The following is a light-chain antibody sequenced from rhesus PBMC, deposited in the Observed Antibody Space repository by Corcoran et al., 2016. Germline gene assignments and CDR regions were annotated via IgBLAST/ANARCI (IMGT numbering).Light chain of an antibody. CDR1: QGISSW. CDR3: QHNYGTPLT. J-gene: IGKJ4*01. CDR2: AAS. Sequence: DIQMTQSPSSLSASVGDRVTITCQASQGISSWLAWYQQKPGKAPKLLIYAASTLQSGVPSRFSGSGAWTDYTFTISSRQSEDVATYYCQHNYGTPLTFGGGTKVEIK. V-gene: IGKV1-18*01.